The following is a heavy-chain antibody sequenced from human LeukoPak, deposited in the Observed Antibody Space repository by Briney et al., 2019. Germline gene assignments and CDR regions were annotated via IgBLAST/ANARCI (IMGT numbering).Heavy chain of an antibody. CDR2: ISGSGGST. CDR1: GFTFSSYA. D-gene: IGHD6-19*01. J-gene: IGHJ4*02. V-gene: IGHV3-23*01. Sequence: GGSLRLSCAASGFTFSSYAMSWVRQAPGKGLEWVSAISGSGGSTYYADSVKGRFTISRDNSKNTLYLQMNSLRAEDTAVCYCAKVYGSGWYDTYFDYWGQGTLVTVSS. CDR3: AKVYGSGWYDTYFDY.